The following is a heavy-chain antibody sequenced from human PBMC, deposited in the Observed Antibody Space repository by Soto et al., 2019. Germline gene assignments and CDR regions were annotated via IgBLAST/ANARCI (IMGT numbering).Heavy chain of an antibody. D-gene: IGHD6-13*01. V-gene: IGHV4-34*01. Sequence: QVQLQQWGAGLLKPSETLSLTCAVYGGSFSGYYWSWIRQPPGKGLEWIGEINHSGSTNYNPSLKSRVTISVDTSKNQFALKLSSVTAEDTAVYYGARGREQQLEDGTEFDYWGQGTLVTVSS. CDR2: INHSGST. CDR3: ARGREQQLEDGTEFDY. CDR1: GGSFSGYY. J-gene: IGHJ4*02.